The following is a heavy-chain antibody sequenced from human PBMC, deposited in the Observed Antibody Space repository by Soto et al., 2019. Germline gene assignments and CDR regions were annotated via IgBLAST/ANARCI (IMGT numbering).Heavy chain of an antibody. Sequence: SETLSLTCAVSGGSISSGGYSWSWIRQPPGKGLECIGYIYHSGSTYYNPSLKSRVTISVDTSKNQFSLKVSSVTAADTAVYYCASYSSGWYDVIYWGQGTLVTVSS. CDR2: IYHSGST. V-gene: IGHV4-30-2*02. J-gene: IGHJ4*02. D-gene: IGHD6-19*01. CDR1: GGSISSGGYS. CDR3: ASYSSGWYDVIY.